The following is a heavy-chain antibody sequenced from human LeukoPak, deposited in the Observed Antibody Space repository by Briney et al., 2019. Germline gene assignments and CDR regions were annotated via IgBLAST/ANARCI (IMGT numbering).Heavy chain of an antibody. CDR2: INHSGST. Sequence: PSETLSLTCAVYGGSFSIYYWSWIRQPPGKGLEWSGEINHSGSTNYNPSLKSRVTISVDTSKNQFSLKPSSVTAADTAVYYCARLRGYSYGIFDYWGQGTLVTVSS. V-gene: IGHV4-34*01. CDR3: ARLRGYSYGIFDY. J-gene: IGHJ4*02. CDR1: GGSFSIYY. D-gene: IGHD5-18*01.